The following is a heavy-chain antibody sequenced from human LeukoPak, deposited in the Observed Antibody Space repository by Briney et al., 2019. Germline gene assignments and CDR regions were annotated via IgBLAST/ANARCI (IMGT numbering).Heavy chain of an antibody. D-gene: IGHD6-6*01. CDR2: IYYSGST. CDR3: ARGTWSSSIDY. CDR1: GGSISSSSYY. V-gene: IGHV4-30-4*08. Sequence: PSETLSLTCTVSGGSISSSSYYWGWIRQPPGKGLEWIGYIYYSGSTYYNPSLKSRLTISGDTSKNQFSLRLSSVTAADTAVYYCARGTWSSSIDYWGQGTLVTVSS. J-gene: IGHJ4*02.